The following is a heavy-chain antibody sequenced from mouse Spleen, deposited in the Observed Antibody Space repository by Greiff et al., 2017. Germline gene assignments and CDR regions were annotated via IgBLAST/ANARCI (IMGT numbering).Heavy chain of an antibody. CDR3: ATITTVVAGNYAMDY. D-gene: IGHD1-1*01. CDR2: IWGGGST. J-gene: IGHJ4*01. V-gene: IGHV2-6*01. CDR1: GFSLTSYG. Sequence: VQLQESGPGLVAPSQSLSITCTVSGFSLTSYGVDWVRQSPGKGLEWLGVIWGGGSTNYNSALKSRLSISKDNSKSQVFLKMNSLQTDDTAMYYCATITTVVAGNYAMDYWGQGTSVTVSS.